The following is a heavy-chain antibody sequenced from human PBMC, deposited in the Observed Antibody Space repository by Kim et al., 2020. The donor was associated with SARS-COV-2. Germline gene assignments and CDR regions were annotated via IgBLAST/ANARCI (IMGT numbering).Heavy chain of an antibody. J-gene: IGHJ4*02. CDR3: AKAFDSAAWSATHR. Sequence: ADSVKGRFTISRDNSKNTLYLQMNSRRAEDTAVYYCAKAFDSAAWSATHRWGQGTLVTVSS. D-gene: IGHD3-9*01. V-gene: IGHV3-33*06.